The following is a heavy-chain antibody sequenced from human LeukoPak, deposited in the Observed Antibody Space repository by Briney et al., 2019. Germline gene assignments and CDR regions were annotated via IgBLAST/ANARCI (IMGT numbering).Heavy chain of an antibody. Sequence: GGSPRLSCAASGFTFSSYGMHWVRQAPGKGLEWVAVIWYDGSNKYYADSVKGRFTISRDNPKNTLYLQMNSLRAEDTAVYYCATYDYVWGSYRPPFDYWGQGTLVTVPS. J-gene: IGHJ4*02. CDR2: IWYDGSNK. V-gene: IGHV3-33*01. CDR3: ATYDYVWGSYRPPFDY. D-gene: IGHD3-16*02. CDR1: GFTFSSYG.